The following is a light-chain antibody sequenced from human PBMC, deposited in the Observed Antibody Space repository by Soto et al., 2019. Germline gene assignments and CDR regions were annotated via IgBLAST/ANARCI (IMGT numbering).Light chain of an antibody. V-gene: IGKV3-20*01. CDR3: QQYDSSVFT. J-gene: IGKJ3*01. Sequence: EIVLTQSPGTLSLSPGERATLSCTASQSVTSNYLAWYQHRPGQAPSLLIYGTSTRATGIPDRFTGSGSGTDFTLTITRLEPEDFAVYYCQQYDSSVFTFVPGTKVDIK. CDR2: GTS. CDR1: QSVTSNY.